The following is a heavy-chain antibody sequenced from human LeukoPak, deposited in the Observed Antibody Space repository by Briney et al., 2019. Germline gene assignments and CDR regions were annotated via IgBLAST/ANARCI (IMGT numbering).Heavy chain of an antibody. CDR1: GGSISSSSYY. Sequence: PSETLSLTCTVSGGSISSSSYYWGWIRQHPGKGLEWIGYIYYSGSTYYNPSLKSRVTISVDTSKNQFSLKLSSVTAADTAVYYCARVTGYSSGWYYFDYWGQGTLVTVSS. V-gene: IGHV4-31*03. J-gene: IGHJ4*02. CDR3: ARVTGYSSGWYYFDY. CDR2: IYYSGST. D-gene: IGHD6-19*01.